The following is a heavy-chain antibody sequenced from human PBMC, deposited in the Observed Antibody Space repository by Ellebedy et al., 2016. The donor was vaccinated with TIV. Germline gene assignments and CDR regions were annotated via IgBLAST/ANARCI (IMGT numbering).Heavy chain of an antibody. D-gene: IGHD2-8*01. J-gene: IGHJ5*02. Sequence: GGSLRLSCAASGFTFSSYGMHWVRQAPGKGLEWVAVIWYDGSNKYYADSVKGRFTISRDNSKNTLYLQMNSLRAEDTAVYYCARAPNGANNWFDPWGQGTLVTVSS. CDR2: IWYDGSNK. CDR1: GFTFSSYG. CDR3: ARAPNGANNWFDP. V-gene: IGHV3-33*01.